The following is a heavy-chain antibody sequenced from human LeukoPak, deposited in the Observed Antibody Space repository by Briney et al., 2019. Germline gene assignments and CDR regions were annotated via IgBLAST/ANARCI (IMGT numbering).Heavy chain of an antibody. CDR1: GFGSSNYA. Sequence: GGSLRLSCATSGFGSSNYAMSWVRQAPGEGLEWVSAISESGGSTYYADSVKGRFTISRDNVKNVLYLQMTSLRPEDTALYYCAKDLSSAITSALVLDVWGQGTTVIVSS. D-gene: IGHD3-22*01. V-gene: IGHV3-23*01. CDR3: AKDLSSAITSALVLDV. CDR2: ISESGGST. J-gene: IGHJ6*02.